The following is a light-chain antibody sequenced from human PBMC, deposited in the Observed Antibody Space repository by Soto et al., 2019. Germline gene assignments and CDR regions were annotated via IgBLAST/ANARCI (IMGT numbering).Light chain of an antibody. J-gene: IGLJ1*01. CDR2: EVS. CDR1: SSDVGSYNL. V-gene: IGLV2-23*02. CDR3: CSFGV. Sequence: QSALTQPASVSGSPGQSSTISCTGTSSDVGSYNLVSWYQQHPGKAPKLMIYEVSKRPSGVSNRFSGSKSGNTASLTISGLQAEDEADYYCCSFGVFGTGTKVTVL.